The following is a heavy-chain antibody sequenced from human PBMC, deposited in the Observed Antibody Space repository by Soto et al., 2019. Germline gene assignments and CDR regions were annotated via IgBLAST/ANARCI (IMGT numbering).Heavy chain of an antibody. CDR1: GFTFRSYA. CDR3: ARDLGVALATLTLDY. D-gene: IGHD2-15*01. Sequence: GGSLRLSCAASGFTFRSYAMSWVRQAPGKGLEWVSGISGSGISTHYADSVKGRFTISRDNSKNSLYLQMNSLRAEDSGVYYCARDLGVALATLTLDYWGQGTLVTVSS. V-gene: IGHV3-23*01. CDR2: ISGSGIST. J-gene: IGHJ4*02.